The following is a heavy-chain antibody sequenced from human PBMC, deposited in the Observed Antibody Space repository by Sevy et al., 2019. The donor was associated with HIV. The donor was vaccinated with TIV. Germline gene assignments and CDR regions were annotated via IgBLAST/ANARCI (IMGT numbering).Heavy chain of an antibody. V-gene: IGHV3-23*01. CDR1: GFTFSTYA. D-gene: IGHD3-10*01. CDR3: ARGLLAHSRGDYWYFDL. J-gene: IGHJ2*01. Sequence: GGCLRLSCTASGFTFSTYAMSWVRQAPGKGLEWVSGISGSASTTYYGGAAYYADSVKGRFTITRDNAKNTLYLEMNSLRDEDSAIFHCARGLLAHSRGDYWYFDLWGRGTQVTVSS. CDR2: ISGSASTTYYGGAA.